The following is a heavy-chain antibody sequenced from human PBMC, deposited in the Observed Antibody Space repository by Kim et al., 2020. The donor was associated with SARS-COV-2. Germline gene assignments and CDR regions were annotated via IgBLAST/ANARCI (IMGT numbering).Heavy chain of an antibody. V-gene: IGHV4-61*02. D-gene: IGHD3-9*01. CDR1: GGSISSGSYY. CDR2: IYTSGST. CDR3: ARFWPYYDILTGPHPDAFDI. Sequence: SETLSLTCTVSGGSISSGSYYWSWIRQPAGKGLEWIGRIYTSGSTNYNPSLKSRVTISVDTSKNQFSLKLSSVTAADTAVYYCARFWPYYDILTGPHPDAFDIWGQGTMVTVSS. J-gene: IGHJ3*02.